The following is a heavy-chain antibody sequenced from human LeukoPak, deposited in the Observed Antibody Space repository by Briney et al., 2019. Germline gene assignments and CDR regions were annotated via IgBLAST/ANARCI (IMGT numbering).Heavy chain of an antibody. CDR1: GGTFNSYA. CDR2: IIPILGIA. CDR3: ARDPTYGGNSRYFDY. J-gene: IGHJ4*02. V-gene: IGHV1-69*04. D-gene: IGHD4-23*01. Sequence: SVKVSCTASGGTFNSYAISWVRQAPGQGLEWMGRIIPILGIANYAQKFQGRVTITADKSTSTAYMELSSLRSEDTAVYYCARDPTYGGNSRYFDYWGQGTLVTVSS.